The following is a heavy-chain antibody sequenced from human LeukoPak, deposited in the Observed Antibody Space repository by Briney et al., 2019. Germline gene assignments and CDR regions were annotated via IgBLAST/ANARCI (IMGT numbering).Heavy chain of an antibody. CDR2: TYYRSKWYS. D-gene: IGHD6-19*01. CDR3: ARDEQWVVYFES. J-gene: IGHJ4*02. V-gene: IGHV6-1*01. CDR1: GDSVSSNSAA. Sequence: SQTLSLTCAISGDSVSSNSAAWNWIRQSPSRGLEWLGRTYYRSKWYSDYAVSVKSRITINADTSKNQFSLQLNSVSPEDTAVYYCARDEQWVVYFESWGQGTLVTVSS.